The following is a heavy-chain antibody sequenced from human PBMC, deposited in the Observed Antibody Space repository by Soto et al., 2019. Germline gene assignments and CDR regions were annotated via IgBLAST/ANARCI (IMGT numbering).Heavy chain of an antibody. V-gene: IGHV1-69*13. J-gene: IGHJ2*01. CDR3: ARVGPPSPSVIWFFDL. CDR2: IIPMLAAP. CDR1: GGSFRTYA. D-gene: IGHD2-21*01. Sequence: RASVKVSCKASGGSFRTYAINWVRQAPGQGLEWMGGIIPMLAAPTYAQKFQGRLTITADESTTTVYMELSSLTSEDTAVYYCARVGPPSPSVIWFFDLWGRGTLVTVSS.